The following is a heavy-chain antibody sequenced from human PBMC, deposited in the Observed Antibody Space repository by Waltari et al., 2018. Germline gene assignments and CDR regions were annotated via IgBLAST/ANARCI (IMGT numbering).Heavy chain of an antibody. CDR1: GGTFSSYA. V-gene: IGHV1-69*01. Sequence: QVQLVQSGAEVKKPGSSVTVSCKASGGTFSSYAISWVRPAPGQGLEWMGGIIPIFGTANYAQKFQGRVTITADESTSTAYMELSSLRSEDTAVYYCASTRITMVRGVIINDYYYGMDVWGQGTTVTVSS. CDR2: IIPIFGTA. D-gene: IGHD3-10*01. CDR3: ASTRITMVRGVIINDYYYGMDV. J-gene: IGHJ6*02.